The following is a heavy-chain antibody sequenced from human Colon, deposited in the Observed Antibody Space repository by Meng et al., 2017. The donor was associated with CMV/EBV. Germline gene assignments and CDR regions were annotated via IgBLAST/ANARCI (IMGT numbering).Heavy chain of an antibody. CDR3: VRDNARVNGNIPRLFVPQGFDY. CDR1: GFTFSSYG. D-gene: IGHD1/OR15-1a*01. V-gene: IGHV3-21*01. J-gene: IGHJ4*02. CDR2: IVTTGSAV. Sequence: GESLKISCAASGFTFSSYGMTWVRQAPGRGLEWVASIVTTGSAVYYADSVKGRFTISRDNAKNTLYLQMSSLSAEDTAVYYCVRDNARVNGNIPRLFVPQGFDYWGQGTVVTVSS.